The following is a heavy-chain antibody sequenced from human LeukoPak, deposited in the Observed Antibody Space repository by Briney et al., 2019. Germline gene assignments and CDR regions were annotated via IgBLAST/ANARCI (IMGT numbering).Heavy chain of an antibody. J-gene: IGHJ6*03. CDR1: GFTFSSFG. CDR3: AKNGDRGAYCSGGTCYPYYYYYMDV. V-gene: IGHV3-23*01. CDR2: ISSTGGTT. Sequence: GGTLRLSCAASGFTFSSFGMSWVRQVPGKGLEWVSSISSTGGTTYYADSVKGRFTISRDNSKNTLYLQMNSLRGEDTAIYYCAKNGDRGAYCSGGTCYPYYYYYMDVWGKGTTVTISS. D-gene: IGHD2-15*01.